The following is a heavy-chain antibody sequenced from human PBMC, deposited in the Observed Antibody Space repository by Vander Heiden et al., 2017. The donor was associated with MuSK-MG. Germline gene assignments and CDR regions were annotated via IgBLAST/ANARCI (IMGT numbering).Heavy chain of an antibody. CDR2: IWYDGGSK. CDR1: GFTFSTYG. D-gene: IGHD6-13*01. V-gene: IGHV3-33*01. Sequence: QEQLVESGGGVVQPGRSLRLSCAASGFTFSTYGMEWVRQAPGKGLKWVEVIWYDGGSKYYADSVKGRFTISRDNSKNTLYLQMNSLRAEDTAVYYCARDSMYTSSWDYYYYMDVWGKGTTVTVSS. J-gene: IGHJ6*03. CDR3: ARDSMYTSSWDYYYYMDV.